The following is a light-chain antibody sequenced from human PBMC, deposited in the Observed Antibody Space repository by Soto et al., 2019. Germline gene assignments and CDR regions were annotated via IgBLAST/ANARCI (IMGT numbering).Light chain of an antibody. CDR3: EAWDETPDGLYV. CDR1: SSNVAINP. CDR2: ETD. J-gene: IGLJ1*01. V-gene: IGLV1-44*01. Sequence: QSVLAQPPSVSGTPGQRVTISCSGSSSNVAINPVNWYQHLPGAAPRLLIYETDRRSSGVPDRFSASKSGTSASLAISGLTSEDEADYYCEAWDETPDGLYVFGTGTKVTVL.